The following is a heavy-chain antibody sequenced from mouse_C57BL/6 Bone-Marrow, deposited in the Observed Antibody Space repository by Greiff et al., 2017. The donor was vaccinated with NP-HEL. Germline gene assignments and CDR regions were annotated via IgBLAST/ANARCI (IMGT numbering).Heavy chain of an antibody. Sequence: QVQLKESDAELVKPGASVKISCKVSGYTFTDYTIHWMKQRPEQGLEWIGYIYPRDGSTKYNEKFKGKATLTADKSSSTAYMQLNSLTSEDSAVYFCARKGVYYGSSTTSLFDYWGQGTTLTVSS. D-gene: IGHD1-1*01. CDR1: GYTFTDYT. V-gene: IGHV1-78*01. CDR3: ARKGVYYGSSTTSLFDY. CDR2: IYPRDGST. J-gene: IGHJ2*01.